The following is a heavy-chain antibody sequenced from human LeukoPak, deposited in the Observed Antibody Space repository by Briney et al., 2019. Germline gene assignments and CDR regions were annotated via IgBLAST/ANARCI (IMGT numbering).Heavy chain of an antibody. Sequence: PGGSLRLSCAASGFTFSDYYMSWIRQAPGKGLEWVSYISSSGSTIYYADSVKGRFTISRDNAKNSLYLQMNSLRAEDTAVYYCASSIGTTVVTDAFDIWGQGTMVTVSS. J-gene: IGHJ3*02. CDR1: GFTFSDYY. D-gene: IGHD4-23*01. CDR2: ISSSGSTI. CDR3: ASSIGTTVVTDAFDI. V-gene: IGHV3-11*01.